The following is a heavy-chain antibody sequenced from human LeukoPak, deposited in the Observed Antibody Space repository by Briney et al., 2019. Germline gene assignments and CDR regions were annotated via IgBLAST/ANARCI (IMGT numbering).Heavy chain of an antibody. D-gene: IGHD6-19*01. Sequence: TPSETLSLTCTVSGGSMSPYHWGWIRQPPGKGLEWTGYIYSSGSTNYNPSLNSRVTISVDTSKNQFSLRLSSVTAADTAIYYCARAVSGRFDYWGQGTLVTVSS. CDR3: ARAVSGRFDY. CDR2: IYSSGST. V-gene: IGHV4-59*08. CDR1: GGSMSPYH. J-gene: IGHJ4*02.